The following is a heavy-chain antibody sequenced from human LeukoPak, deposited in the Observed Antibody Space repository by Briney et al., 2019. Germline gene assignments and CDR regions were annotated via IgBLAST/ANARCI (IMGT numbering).Heavy chain of an antibody. CDR1: GFTFSNYE. CDR2: ISRSSGSSI. D-gene: IGHD3-22*01. Sequence: GGSLRLSCAASGFTFSNYEMNWVRQAPGKGLEWVSYISRSSGSSIYYADSVKGRFTISRDNAKNSLYLQMNSLRAEDTAVYYCARARGYDGSDYYYGFFDYWGQGTLVTVSS. V-gene: IGHV3-48*03. CDR3: ARARGYDGSDYYYGFFDY. J-gene: IGHJ4*02.